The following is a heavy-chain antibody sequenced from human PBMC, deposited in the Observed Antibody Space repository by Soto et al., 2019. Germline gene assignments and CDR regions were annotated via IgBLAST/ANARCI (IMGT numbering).Heavy chain of an antibody. V-gene: IGHV3-30*03. CDR2: ISYDGSNK. Sequence: QVQLVESGGGVVQPGRSLRLSCAASGFTFSSYGMHWVRQAPGKGLEWVAVISYDGSNKYYADSVKGRFTISRDNSKNTLYLQMNSLRAEDTAAYYCACSSPFDYWGQGTLVTVSS. J-gene: IGHJ4*02. CDR1: GFTFSSYG. CDR3: ACSSPFDY. D-gene: IGHD6-13*01.